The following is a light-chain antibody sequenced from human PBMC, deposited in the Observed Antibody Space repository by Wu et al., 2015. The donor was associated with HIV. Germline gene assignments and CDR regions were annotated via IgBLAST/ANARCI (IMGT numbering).Light chain of an antibody. Sequence: DIQMTQSPSSLSASVGDRVTITCRASQSIATFLNWYQQRPGKAPKLLIYAASSLQSGVPSRFSGSGYGTDFTLTISSLQPEDFATYSCQTEVTSTPTTFGQGTKLEIK. CDR1: QSIATF. CDR2: AAS. V-gene: IGKV1-39*01. CDR3: QTEVTSTPTT. J-gene: IGKJ2*01.